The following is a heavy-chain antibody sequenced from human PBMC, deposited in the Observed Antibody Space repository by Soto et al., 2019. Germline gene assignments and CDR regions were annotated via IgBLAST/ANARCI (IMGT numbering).Heavy chain of an antibody. D-gene: IGHD4-17*01. Sequence: PGGSLRLSCAASGFTFSSYGMHWVRQAPGKGLEWVAVTSYDGSNKYYADSVKGRFTISRDNSKNSLYLEMNSLRAEDTAVYYCARGHDHGDSNYFDYWGQGTLVTVSS. V-gene: IGHV3-30*03. CDR2: TSYDGSNK. CDR1: GFTFSSYG. CDR3: ARGHDHGDSNYFDY. J-gene: IGHJ4*02.